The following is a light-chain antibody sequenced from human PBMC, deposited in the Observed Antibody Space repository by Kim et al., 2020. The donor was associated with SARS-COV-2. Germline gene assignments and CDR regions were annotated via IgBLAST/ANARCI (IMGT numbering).Light chain of an antibody. V-gene: IGKV3-11*01. CDR2: DAS. J-gene: IGKJ4*01. CDR1: QSVSSY. Sequence: EIVLTQSPATLSLSPGERATLSCRASQSVSSYLAWYQQKPGQAPRLLFYDASNRATGIPTKCSGSGSGTDFTLTISSLEPEDFAVYYSQQGSNCPLTFGQGTKVEIK. CDR3: QQGSNCPLT.